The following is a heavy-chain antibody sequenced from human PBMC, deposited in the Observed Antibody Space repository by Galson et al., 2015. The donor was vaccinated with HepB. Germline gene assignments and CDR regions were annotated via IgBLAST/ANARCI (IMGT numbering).Heavy chain of an antibody. CDR2: INSDGSST. CDR3: ARESVEMATMIY. Sequence: SLRLSCAASGFTLRSYWMHWVRQAPGKGLVWVSRINSDGSSTNYADSVKDRFTISRDNAKNTLYLQMNSLRAEDTAVYYCARESVEMATMIYWGQGTLVTVS. J-gene: IGHJ4*02. D-gene: IGHD5-24*01. CDR1: GFTLRSYW. V-gene: IGHV3-74*01.